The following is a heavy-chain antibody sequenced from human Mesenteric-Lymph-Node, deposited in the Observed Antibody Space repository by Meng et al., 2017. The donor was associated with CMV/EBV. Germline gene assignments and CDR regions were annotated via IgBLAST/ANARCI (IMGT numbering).Heavy chain of an antibody. CDR3: AKVISSQLPYWYFDL. J-gene: IGHJ2*01. D-gene: IGHD2-2*01. Sequence: GGSLRLSCAASGFTFDDYGMSWVRQAPGKGLEWVSGINWNGGSTGYADSVKGRFTISRDNAKNSLYLQMNSLRVEDTAVYYCAKVISSQLPYWYFDLWGRGTLVTVSS. CDR2: INWNGGST. V-gene: IGHV3-20*04. CDR1: GFTFDDYG.